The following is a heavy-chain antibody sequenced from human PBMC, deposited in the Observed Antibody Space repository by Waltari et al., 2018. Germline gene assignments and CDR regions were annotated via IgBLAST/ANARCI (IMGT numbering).Heavy chain of an antibody. CDR3: ARAGLGSPLEWQRLFDS. D-gene: IGHD3-3*01. CDR1: GFRVSYNY. V-gene: IGHV3-53*01. J-gene: IGHJ4*02. Sequence: EVQLVDSGGGLIHPGGSLRLSWAASGFRVSYNYMSWVRQAPGRGLEWVSVSFAGGTTYYSDAVKGRFTMSRDDSRNTLYLQMNSLAADDTAVYYCARAGLGSPLEWQRLFDSWGQGTLVTVSS. CDR2: SFAGGTT.